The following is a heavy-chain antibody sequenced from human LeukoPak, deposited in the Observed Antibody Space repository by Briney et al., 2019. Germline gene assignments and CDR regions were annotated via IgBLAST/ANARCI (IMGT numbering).Heavy chain of an antibody. D-gene: IGHD3-10*01. CDR1: GGSFSGYY. CDR3: ASMAKVWGVIDY. Sequence: SETLSLTCAVYGGSFSGYYWSWIRQPAGKGLEWIGRIYTSGSTNYNPSLKSRVTISVDTSKSQFSLKLSSVTAADTAVYYCASMAKVWGVIDYWGQGTLVTVSS. CDR2: IYTSGST. V-gene: IGHV4-59*10. J-gene: IGHJ4*02.